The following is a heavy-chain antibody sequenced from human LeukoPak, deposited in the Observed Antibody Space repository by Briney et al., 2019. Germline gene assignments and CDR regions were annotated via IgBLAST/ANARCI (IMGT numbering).Heavy chain of an antibody. CDR2: IWNDGNNK. CDR1: GFTTNSYA. Sequence: PGGSLRLSCEASGFTTNSYAMHACGQAPGKGLEWLAVIWNDGNNKYQGDSVKGRVTASRDNSKNTLYLQMSSLRADDTAVYYCAKDFGYGNPSGMPCYWGLGTLVTVSA. V-gene: IGHV3-33*06. CDR3: AKDFGYGNPSGMPCY. D-gene: IGHD5-18*01. J-gene: IGHJ4*02.